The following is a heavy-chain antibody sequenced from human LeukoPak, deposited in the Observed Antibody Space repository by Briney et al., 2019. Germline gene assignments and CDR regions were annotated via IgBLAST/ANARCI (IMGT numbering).Heavy chain of an antibody. D-gene: IGHD3-3*01. CDR1: GGSISSGGYY. V-gene: IGHV4-31*03. Sequence: SQTLSLTCTVSGGSISSGGYYWSWIRQHPGKGLEWIGYIYYSGSTYYNPSLKSRVTISVDTSKNQFSLKLSSVTAADTAVYYCARDYFWSGYWQIDPWGQGTLVTVSS. CDR3: ARDYFWSGYWQIDP. J-gene: IGHJ5*02. CDR2: IYYSGST.